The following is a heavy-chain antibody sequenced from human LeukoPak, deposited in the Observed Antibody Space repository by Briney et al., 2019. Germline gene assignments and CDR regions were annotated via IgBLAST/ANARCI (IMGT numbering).Heavy chain of an antibody. CDR3: ARVSSSSTNYFDS. J-gene: IGHJ4*02. Sequence: GGSLRLSCAVSGFTFSTYWMHWVRHAPGKGLVWVSRIKSDGTSTNYADSVKGRFTISRDNAKNTLYLQMNSLRAEDTAVYYCARVSSSSTNYFDSWGQGTLVTVSS. D-gene: IGHD6-19*01. CDR1: GFTFSTYW. V-gene: IGHV3-74*01. CDR2: IKSDGTST.